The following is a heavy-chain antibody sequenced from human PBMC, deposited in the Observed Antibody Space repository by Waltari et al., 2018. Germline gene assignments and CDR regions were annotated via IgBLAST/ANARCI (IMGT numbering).Heavy chain of an antibody. V-gene: IGHV1-18*01. J-gene: IGHJ4*02. CDR3: ARVLTTMIVVVSGAYDY. CDR2: ISAYNGNT. Sequence: QVQLVQSGAEVKKPGASVKVSCKASGYTFTSYGISWVRQAPGQGLEWMGWISAYNGNTNYAPKLQGRVTMTTDTSTSTAYMELRSLRSDDSAVYYCARVLTTMIVVVSGAYDYWGQGTLVTVSS. CDR1: GYTFTSYG. D-gene: IGHD3-22*01.